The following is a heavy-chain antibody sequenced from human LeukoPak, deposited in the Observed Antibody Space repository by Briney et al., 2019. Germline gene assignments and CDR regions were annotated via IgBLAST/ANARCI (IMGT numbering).Heavy chain of an antibody. D-gene: IGHD2-15*01. Sequence: SGGSLRLSCAASEFTFPMYWMTWVRQAPGKGLEWVADIKQDGSEKYYVDSVKSRFTISRQNAKNSLFLQMNSLRAEDTAVYYCARHRSGGSQDDAFDIWGQGTMVTVSS. CDR3: ARHRSGGSQDDAFDI. CDR1: EFTFPMYW. V-gene: IGHV3-7*01. CDR2: IKQDGSEK. J-gene: IGHJ3*02.